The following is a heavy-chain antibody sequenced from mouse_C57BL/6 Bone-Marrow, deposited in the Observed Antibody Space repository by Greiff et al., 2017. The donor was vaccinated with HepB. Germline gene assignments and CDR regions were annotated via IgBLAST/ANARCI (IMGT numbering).Heavy chain of an antibody. Sequence: VQLKESGPELVKPGASVKIPCKASGYTFTDYNMDWVKQSHGKSLEWIGDINPNNGGTIYNQKFKGKATLTVDKSSSTAYMELRSLTSEDTAVYYCAITTVVAYWYFDVWGTGTTVTVSS. J-gene: IGHJ1*03. CDR3: AITTVVAYWYFDV. D-gene: IGHD1-1*01. CDR2: INPNNGGT. V-gene: IGHV1-18*01. CDR1: GYTFTDYN.